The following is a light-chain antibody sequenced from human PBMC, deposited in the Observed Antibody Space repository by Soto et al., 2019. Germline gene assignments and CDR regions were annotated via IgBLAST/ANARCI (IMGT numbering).Light chain of an antibody. V-gene: IGKV1-39*01. CDR2: AAS. CDR1: QSINSY. Sequence: DIQMTQSPSSLSASVGARFTITCRESQSINSYLNWYQQEPGKAAKFLIYAASSLQSGVPSRCSGSGSVTDFTLAISSLQPEDFGTYYCQQLNTYPQITFGQGTRLEIK. CDR3: QQLNTYPQIT. J-gene: IGKJ5*01.